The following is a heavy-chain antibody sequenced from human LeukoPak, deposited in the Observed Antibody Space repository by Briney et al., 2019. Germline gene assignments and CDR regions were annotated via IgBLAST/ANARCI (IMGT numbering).Heavy chain of an antibody. V-gene: IGHV4-59*01. CDR1: GGSISSYY. Sequence: PSETLSLTCTVSGGSISSYYWSWIRQPPGKGLEWIWYIYYSGSTNYKPSLKSRVTISVDRSKNQFSLKLTSVTAADTAVYYCARAGAWQIDPWGQGTLVTVSS. J-gene: IGHJ5*02. CDR2: IYYSGST. CDR3: ARAGAWQIDP. D-gene: IGHD3-10*01.